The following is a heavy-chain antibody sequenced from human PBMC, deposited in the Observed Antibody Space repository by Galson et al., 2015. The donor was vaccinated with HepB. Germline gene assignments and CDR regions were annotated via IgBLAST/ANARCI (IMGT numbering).Heavy chain of an antibody. CDR3: ARELAVAGTEYYHYGMDV. CDR2: INPNSGGT. V-gene: IGHV1-2*04. D-gene: IGHD6-19*01. J-gene: IGHJ6*02. CDR1: GYTFTGYY. Sequence: SVKVSCKASGYTFTGYYMHWVRQAPGQGLEWMGWINPNSGGTNYAQKFQGWVTMTRDTSISTAYMELSRLRSDDTAVYYCARELAVAGTEYYHYGMDVWGQGTTVTVSS.